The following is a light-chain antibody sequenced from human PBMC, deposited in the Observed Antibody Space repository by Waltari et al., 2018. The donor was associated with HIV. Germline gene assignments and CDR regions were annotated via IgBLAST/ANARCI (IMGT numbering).Light chain of an antibody. V-gene: IGLV3-19*01. CDR2: GKN. J-gene: IGLJ2*01. Sequence: SSELTQDPSVSVALGQTVKITCQGDSLRDYYASWYQKKPGQAPILVFYGKNNRPSGITDRLSGSSSRNTASLTITGAQAEDEAEYYCSSRDKSGHLVIFGGGTRLIVL. CDR3: SSRDKSGHLVI. CDR1: SLRDYY.